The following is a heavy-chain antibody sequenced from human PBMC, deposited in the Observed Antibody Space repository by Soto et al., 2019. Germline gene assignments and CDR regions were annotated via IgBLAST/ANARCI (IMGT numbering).Heavy chain of an antibody. D-gene: IGHD2-2*01. J-gene: IGHJ6*02. CDR1: GDSVSSNSAA. V-gene: IGHV6-1*01. Sequence: SQTLSLTCAISGDSVSSNSAAWNWIRQSPSRGLEWLGRTYYRSKWYNDYAVSVKSRITINPDTSKNQFSLQLNSVTPEDTAVYYCARDQDIVVVPAAMSYGMDVWGQGTTVTVSS. CDR2: TYYRSKWYN. CDR3: ARDQDIVVVPAAMSYGMDV.